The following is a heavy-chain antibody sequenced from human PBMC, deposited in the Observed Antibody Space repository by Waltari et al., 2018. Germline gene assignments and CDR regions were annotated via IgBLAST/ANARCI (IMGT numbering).Heavy chain of an antibody. D-gene: IGHD6-19*01. V-gene: IGHV3-30*18. CDR1: GFTFSSYG. CDR3: AKDGIAVAGGYYYYMDV. J-gene: IGHJ6*03. Sequence: QVQLVESGGGVVQPGRSLRLSCAASGFTFSSYGMHWVRQAPGQGLEWVAVIWYDGSNKYYADSVKGRFTISRDNSKNTLYLQMNSLRAEDTAMYYCAKDGIAVAGGYYYYMDVWGKGTTVTVSS. CDR2: IWYDGSNK.